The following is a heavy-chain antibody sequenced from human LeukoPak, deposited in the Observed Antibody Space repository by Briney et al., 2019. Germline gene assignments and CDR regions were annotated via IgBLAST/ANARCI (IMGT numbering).Heavy chain of an antibody. CDR1: GFTFSSYA. J-gene: IGHJ6*03. V-gene: IGHV3-23*01. Sequence: GGSLRLSCAASGFTFSSYAMGWVRQAPGKGLKWVSAISGSGGSTYYADSVKGRFTISRDNSKNTLYLQMNSLRADDTAVYYCARGQYSGSYYHYYYYMDLWGKGTTVTVCS. D-gene: IGHD1-26*01. CDR3: ARGQYSGSYYHYYYYMDL. CDR2: ISGSGGST.